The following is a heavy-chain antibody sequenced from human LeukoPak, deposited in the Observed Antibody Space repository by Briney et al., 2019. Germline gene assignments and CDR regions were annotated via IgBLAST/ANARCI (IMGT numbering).Heavy chain of an antibody. J-gene: IGHJ5*02. D-gene: IGHD2-21*02. V-gene: IGHV1-2*02. Sequence: VASVKVSCKASGYTFTGYYMHWVRQAPGQGLEWMGWINPNSGGTNYAQKFQGRVTMTRDTSISTAYMELSRLRSDDTAVYYCAATPRAYCGGDCLPRFDPWGQGTLVTVSS. CDR2: INPNSGGT. CDR3: AATPRAYCGGDCLPRFDP. CDR1: GYTFTGYY.